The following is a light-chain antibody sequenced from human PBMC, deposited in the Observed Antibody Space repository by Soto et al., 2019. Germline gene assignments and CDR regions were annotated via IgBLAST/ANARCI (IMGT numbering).Light chain of an antibody. CDR1: QDISYY. CDR2: GAS. CDR3: QKYHSAPRT. V-gene: IGKV1-27*01. J-gene: IGKJ1*01. Sequence: DIQMTQSPSSLSASVGDRVTITCRANQDISYYLAWYQQKQGKVPKLLIYGASTLQSGAPSRFSGSGSGTDFTLTISSLQPEDIATYYCQKYHSAPRTFGQGTKVEIK.